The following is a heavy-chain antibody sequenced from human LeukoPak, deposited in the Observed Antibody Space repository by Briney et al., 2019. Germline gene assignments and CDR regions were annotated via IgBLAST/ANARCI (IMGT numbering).Heavy chain of an antibody. V-gene: IGHV3-23*01. D-gene: IGHD6-13*01. CDR3: AKDGIAAAGTDY. CDR2: ISGSGGST. J-gene: IGHJ4*02. CDR1: GFTFSSYA. Sequence: HPGGSLRLSCAASGFTFSSYAMSWVRQAPGKGLEWVSAISGSGGSTYYADSVKGRYTISRDNSKNTLYLQMNSLRAEDTAVYYCAKDGIAAAGTDYWGQGTLVTVSS.